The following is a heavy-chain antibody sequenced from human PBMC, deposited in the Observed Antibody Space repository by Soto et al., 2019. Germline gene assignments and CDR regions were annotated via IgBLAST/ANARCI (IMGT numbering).Heavy chain of an antibody. CDR3: ARASLGFFSGSYNWFDP. J-gene: IGHJ5*02. D-gene: IGHD1-26*01. CDR2: IKQDESEI. V-gene: IGHV3-7*01. Sequence: GGSLRLSCAASGFTFSSYWMSWVRQAPVKGLEWVAKIKQDESEIYYVDSVKGRFTISRDNAKNSLYLQMNSLRVEDTAVYYCARASLGFFSGSYNWFDPWCQGTLVTVSS. CDR1: GFTFSSYW.